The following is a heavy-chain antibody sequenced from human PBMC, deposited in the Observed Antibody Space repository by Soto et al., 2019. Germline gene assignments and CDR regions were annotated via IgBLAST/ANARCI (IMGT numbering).Heavy chain of an antibody. J-gene: IGHJ4*02. V-gene: IGHV1-69*13. CDR2: IIPIFGTA. D-gene: IGHD6-19*01. CDR1: GGTFSSYA. Sequence: SVKVSCKASGGTFSSYAISWVRQAPGQGLEWMGGIIPIFGTANYAQKFQGRVTITADESTSTAYMELSSLRSEDTAVYYCARDRGYSSGWSTPLDYWGQGTLVTVSS. CDR3: ARDRGYSSGWSTPLDY.